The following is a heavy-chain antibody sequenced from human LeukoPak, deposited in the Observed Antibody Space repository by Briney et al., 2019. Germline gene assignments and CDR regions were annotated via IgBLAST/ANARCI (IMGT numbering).Heavy chain of an antibody. CDR3: ARASSWYGGGFQH. CDR1: GFTFSSYS. CDR2: ISSSSSYI. D-gene: IGHD6-13*01. V-gene: IGHV3-21*01. Sequence: PGGSLRLSCAASGFTFSSYSMKWVRQAPGKGLEWVSSISSSSSYIYYADSVKGRFTISRDNAKNSLYLQMNSLRAEDTAVYYCARASSWYGGGFQHWGQGTLVTVSS. J-gene: IGHJ1*01.